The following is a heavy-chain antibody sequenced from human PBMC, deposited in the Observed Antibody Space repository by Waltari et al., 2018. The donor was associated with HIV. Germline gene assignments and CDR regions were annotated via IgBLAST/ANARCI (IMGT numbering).Heavy chain of an antibody. Sequence: QLQLQESGPGLVTPSETLSTPCSVLSGSFTRTTYNLAWIRQVPGEGLEWIGSVDYSGNTNYNPSLQSRVSISIDTSNNQFFLRLTSVTAEDTALYFCARRGSSWGYDLRNWFDPWGQGILVTVSS. D-gene: IGHD5-12*01. CDR1: SGSFTRTTYN. J-gene: IGHJ5*02. CDR3: ARRGSSWGYDLRNWFDP. CDR2: VDYSGNT. V-gene: IGHV4-39*01.